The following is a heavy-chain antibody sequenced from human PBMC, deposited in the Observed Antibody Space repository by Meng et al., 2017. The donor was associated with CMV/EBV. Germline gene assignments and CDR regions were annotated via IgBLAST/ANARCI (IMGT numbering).Heavy chain of an antibody. CDR1: GGSIISGDYY. J-gene: IGHJ4*02. Sequence: VQLPESGPGPVKPSQTLSLTCTVSGGSIISGDYYWSWIRQPPGKGLEWIGYIYYSGSTYYNPSLKSRVTISVDTSKNQFSLKLSSVTAADTAVYYCARVMGPNRTPYYFDYWGQGTLVTVSS. V-gene: IGHV4-30-4*08. CDR2: IYYSGST. CDR3: ARVMGPNRTPYYFDY. D-gene: IGHD1-14*01.